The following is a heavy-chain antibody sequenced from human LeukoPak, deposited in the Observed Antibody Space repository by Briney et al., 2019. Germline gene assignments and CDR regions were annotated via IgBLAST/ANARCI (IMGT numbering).Heavy chain of an antibody. CDR1: GVSFSGYY. CDR3: ARFPDYGDYVSYFDY. D-gene: IGHD4-17*01. Sequence: PSETLSLTCAVYGVSFSGYYWSWIRQPPGKGLEWIGEINHSGSTNYNPSLKSRVTISVDTSKNQFSLKLSSVTAADTAVYYCARFPDYGDYVSYFDYWGQGTLVTVSS. J-gene: IGHJ4*02. V-gene: IGHV4-34*01. CDR2: INHSGST.